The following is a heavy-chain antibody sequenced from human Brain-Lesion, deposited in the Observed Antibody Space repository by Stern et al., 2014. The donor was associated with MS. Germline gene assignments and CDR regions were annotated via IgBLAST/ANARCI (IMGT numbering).Heavy chain of an antibody. D-gene: IGHD2/OR15-2a*01. J-gene: IGHJ5*02. CDR3: AKDRQYLTYFFDH. V-gene: IGHV3-30*18. CDR1: GFTFGRCA. Sequence: VQLVQSGGGVVQPGRPLRLSCVASGFTFGRCAMHWVRQAPGKGLGWGAGVSYDGSNKYYADSVKGRFTISRDNSQNTLYMQMSSLRPEDTAVYYCAKDRQYLTYFFDHWGQGSLVTVSS. CDR2: VSYDGSNK.